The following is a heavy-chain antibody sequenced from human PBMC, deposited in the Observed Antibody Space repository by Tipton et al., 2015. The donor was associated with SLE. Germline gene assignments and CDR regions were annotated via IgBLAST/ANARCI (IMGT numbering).Heavy chain of an antibody. CDR3: ARVWGLGIAAFDI. CDR1: GGSISSYY. Sequence: TLSLTCTVSGGSISSYYWSWIRQPPGKGLEWIGYIYCSGSTNYNPSLKSRVTISVDTSKNQFSLKLSSVTAADTAVYYCARVWGLGIAAFDIWGQGTMVTVSS. V-gene: IGHV4-59*01. J-gene: IGHJ3*02. CDR2: IYCSGST. D-gene: IGHD7-27*01.